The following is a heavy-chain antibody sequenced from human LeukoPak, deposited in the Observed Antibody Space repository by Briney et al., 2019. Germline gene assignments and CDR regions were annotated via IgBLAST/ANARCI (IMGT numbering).Heavy chain of an antibody. CDR1: GFTFSSYA. CDR3: ATAGNYRFDY. J-gene: IGHJ4*02. D-gene: IGHD1-7*01. V-gene: IGHV3-74*01. Sequence: GGSLRLSCAASGFTFSSYAMSWVRQAPGKGLEWVSRINPDGSTINYADSVKGRFTISRDNAKNTLYLQMNSLRAEDTAVYYCATAGNYRFDYWGQGTLVTVSS. CDR2: INPDGSTI.